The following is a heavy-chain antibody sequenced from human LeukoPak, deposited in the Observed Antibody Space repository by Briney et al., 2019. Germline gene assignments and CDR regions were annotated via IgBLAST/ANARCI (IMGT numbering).Heavy chain of an antibody. V-gene: IGHV3-23*01. J-gene: IGHJ1*01. CDR2: ISGSGGST. CDR3: AKDQGTDLNHRGYPEYFQH. CDR1: GFTFSSYA. Sequence: GGSLRLSCAASGFTFSSYAMSWVRQAPGKGLEWVSAISGSGGSTYYADSVKGRFTISRDNSKNTLYLQMNSLRAEDTAVYYCAKDQGTDLNHRGYPEYFQHWGQGTLVTVSS. D-gene: IGHD3-22*01.